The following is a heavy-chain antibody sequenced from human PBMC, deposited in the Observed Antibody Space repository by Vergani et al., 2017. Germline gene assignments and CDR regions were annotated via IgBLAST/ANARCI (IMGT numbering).Heavy chain of an antibody. D-gene: IGHD2-2*01. CDR2: ISSSSSTR. V-gene: IGHV3-48*01. Sequence: EVQLVESGGGLVQPGGSLRLSCAASGFTFSSYSMNWVRQAPGKGQEWVSYISSSSSTRYYADSVKGRFTISRDNAKNSLHLQMNSLRAEDTAVYYCARGRDCSSTSCYLLSYFDYWGQGTLVTVSS. CDR1: GFTFSSYS. CDR3: ARGRDCSSTSCYLLSYFDY. J-gene: IGHJ4*02.